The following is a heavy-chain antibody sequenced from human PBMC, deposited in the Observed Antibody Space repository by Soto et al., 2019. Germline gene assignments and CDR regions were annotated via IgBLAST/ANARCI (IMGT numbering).Heavy chain of an antibody. CDR3: ARVTYYGDKGGAFDY. J-gene: IGHJ4*02. V-gene: IGHV3-7*01. CDR1: GFTFSSYW. Sequence: EVQLVESGGGLVQPGGSLRLSCAASGFTFSSYWMSWVRQAPGKGLEWVANVKQDGSEKYYVDSVKGRFTISRDNAKNSLYLQMNSLRAEDAAVYYCARVTYYGDKGGAFDYWGQGTLVTVSS. D-gene: IGHD4-17*01. CDR2: VKQDGSEK.